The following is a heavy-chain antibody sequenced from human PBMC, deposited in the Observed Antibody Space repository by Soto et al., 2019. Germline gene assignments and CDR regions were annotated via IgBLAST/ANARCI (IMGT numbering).Heavy chain of an antibody. CDR2: IYYSGST. CDR3: ARVHSYYYYYGMDV. J-gene: IGHJ6*02. Sequence: PXATLSLSCTVSGGSFSDGTFYWSWIRQPPGRGLEWIGYIYYSGSTNYNPSLKSRVTISLDTSKNQFSLNLSSVTAADTAVYYCARVHSYYYYYGMDVWGQGTTVTVSS. V-gene: IGHV4-61*01. CDR1: GGSFSDGTFY.